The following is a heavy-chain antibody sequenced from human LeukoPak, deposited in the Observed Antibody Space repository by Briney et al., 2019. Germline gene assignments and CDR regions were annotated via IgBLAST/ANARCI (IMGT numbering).Heavy chain of an antibody. CDR1: GGSFSGSY. Sequence: TSETLSLTCAVYGGSFSGSYWSWIRQPPGKGLEWIGEVIHRGSPTYNPSLKSRVTMSIDTSKNQFSLMLNSMSAADTAVYYCARHAPHESGNKRGFEYWGQGTLVTVSS. D-gene: IGHD2/OR15-2a*01. CDR3: ARHAPHESGNKRGFEY. V-gene: IGHV4-34*12. CDR2: VIHRGSP. J-gene: IGHJ4*02.